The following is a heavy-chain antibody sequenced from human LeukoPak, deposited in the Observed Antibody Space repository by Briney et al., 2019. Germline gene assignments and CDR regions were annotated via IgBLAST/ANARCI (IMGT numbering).Heavy chain of an antibody. D-gene: IGHD4-11*01. CDR2: INSDGSST. V-gene: IGHV3-74*01. Sequence: GGSLRLSCAASGFTFSSYWMHWVRQAPGKGLVWVSRINSDGSSTIYAESVEGRFTISRDNAKNTLYLQMNSLRAEDTAVYYCARAEKSAYTAHNWFDPWGQGTLVTVSS. CDR3: ARAEKSAYTAHNWFDP. CDR1: GFTFSSYW. J-gene: IGHJ5*02.